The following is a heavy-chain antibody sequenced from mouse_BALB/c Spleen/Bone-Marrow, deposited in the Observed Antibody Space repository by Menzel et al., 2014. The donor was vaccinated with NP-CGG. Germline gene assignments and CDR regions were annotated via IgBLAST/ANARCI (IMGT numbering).Heavy chain of an antibody. D-gene: IGHD1-1*01. CDR3: ARSGSSSGYFDY. CDR2: ISSGSSTI. CDR1: GFTFSSFA. V-gene: IGHV5-17*02. J-gene: IGHJ2*01. Sequence: EVKVVESGGGLVQPGGSRKLSCAASGFTFSSFAMHWVRQAPEKGLEWVAYISSGSSTIYYADTVMGRFTISRDNLKNTLFLQMTSLRSEDTAMYYCARSGSSSGYFDYWGQGTTLTVSS.